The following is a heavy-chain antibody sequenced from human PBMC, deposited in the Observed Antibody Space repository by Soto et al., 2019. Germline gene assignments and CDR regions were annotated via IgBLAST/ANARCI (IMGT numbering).Heavy chain of an antibody. Sequence: PGGSLRLSCAASGFTFSDHYMEWVRQAPGEGLEWVGRTRNKVDSYTTEYAASVRGRFTISRDDSKTSLYLQMNSLKTEDTALYYCATGTVGAMDYWGQGTLVTVSS. V-gene: IGHV3-72*01. CDR1: GFTFSDHY. CDR3: ATGTVGAMDY. CDR2: TRNKVDSYTT. J-gene: IGHJ4*02. D-gene: IGHD1-26*01.